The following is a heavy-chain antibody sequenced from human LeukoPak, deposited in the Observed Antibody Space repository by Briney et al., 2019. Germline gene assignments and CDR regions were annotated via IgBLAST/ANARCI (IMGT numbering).Heavy chain of an antibody. CDR1: GGSISSSSYY. V-gene: IGHV4-39*07. CDR2: IYYSGST. Sequence: PSETLSLTCTVSGGSISSSSYYWGWIRQPPGKGLEWIGSIYYSGSTYYNPSLKSRVTISVDTSKNQFSLKLSSVTAADTAVFHCARGIRDGYNFRGYYYYSYMDVWGKGTTVTVSS. J-gene: IGHJ6*03. D-gene: IGHD5-24*01. CDR3: ARGIRDGYNFRGYYYYSYMDV.